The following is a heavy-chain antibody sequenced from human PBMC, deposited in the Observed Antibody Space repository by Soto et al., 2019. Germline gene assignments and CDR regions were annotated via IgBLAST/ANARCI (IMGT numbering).Heavy chain of an antibody. CDR3: ASGGGTYGSYYYAMDV. J-gene: IGHJ6*02. Sequence: EVQLVESGGGLVQPGGSLRLSCAASGFTFSTYWMHWVRQAPGKGLVWVSRINSDGSSTNYADSVKGRFTISRDNAKNTLFLQINSLRAEDTAVYYCASGGGTYGSYYYAMDVWGQGTTVTVSS. CDR1: GFTFSTYW. CDR2: INSDGSST. V-gene: IGHV3-74*01. D-gene: IGHD3-10*01.